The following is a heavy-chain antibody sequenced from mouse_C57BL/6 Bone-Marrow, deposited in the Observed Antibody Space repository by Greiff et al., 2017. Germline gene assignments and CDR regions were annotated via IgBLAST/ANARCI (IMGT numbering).Heavy chain of an antibody. V-gene: IGHV1-69*01. Sequence: VQLQQPGAELVMPGASVKLSCKASGYTFTSYWMHWVKQRPGQGLEWIGEIDPSDSYTNYNQKFKGKSKLTVDKSSSTAYMQLSSLTSEDSAVYYCAREIPYYYAMDYWGQGTSVTVSS. J-gene: IGHJ4*01. CDR1: GYTFTSYW. CDR2: IDPSDSYT. CDR3: AREIPYYYAMDY.